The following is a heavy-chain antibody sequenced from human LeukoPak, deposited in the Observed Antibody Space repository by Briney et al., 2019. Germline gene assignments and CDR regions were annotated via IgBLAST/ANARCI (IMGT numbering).Heavy chain of an antibody. Sequence: ASVKVSCKASGYTLTSYDINWARQATGQGLDWMGWMNPNSGNTGYAQKFQGRVTMTRNTSISTAYMELSSLRSEDTAVYYCARGRRLQPGGYWGQGTLVTVSS. J-gene: IGHJ4*02. CDR3: ARGRRLQPGGY. CDR2: MNPNSGNT. D-gene: IGHD5-24*01. V-gene: IGHV1-8*01. CDR1: GYTLTSYD.